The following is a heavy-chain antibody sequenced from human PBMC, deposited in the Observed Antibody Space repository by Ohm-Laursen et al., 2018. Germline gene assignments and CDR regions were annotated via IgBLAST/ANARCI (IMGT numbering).Heavy chain of an antibody. Sequence: SDTLSLTCTVSGGSISSYYWTWIRQPAGKGLEWIGRIYTGGTTNYNPSLKSRVTMSVDTSKNHFSLKLTSVTAADTAMYYCVGTGLLNGYDYWGHGTLVTVS. CDR2: IYTGGTT. D-gene: IGHD3-9*01. CDR1: GGSISSYY. J-gene: IGHJ4*01. V-gene: IGHV4-4*07. CDR3: VGTGLLNGYDY.